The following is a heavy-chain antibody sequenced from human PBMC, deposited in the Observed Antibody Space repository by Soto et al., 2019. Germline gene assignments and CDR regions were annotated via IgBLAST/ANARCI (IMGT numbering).Heavy chain of an antibody. Sequence: EVQLVESGGGLVQPGGSLRLSCAASGFTLSNYEMNWVRQAPGKGLEWVSYISNSGRTIYYADSVKGRFTISRDNAQNSVFLQMDSLRAEDTALYYSVRVWSTFGGHIHITETPYFDSWGQGTLVAVSS. CDR2: ISNSGRTI. CDR1: GFTLSNYE. V-gene: IGHV3-48*03. J-gene: IGHJ4*02. CDR3: VRVWSTFGGHIHITETPYFDS. D-gene: IGHD3-16*01.